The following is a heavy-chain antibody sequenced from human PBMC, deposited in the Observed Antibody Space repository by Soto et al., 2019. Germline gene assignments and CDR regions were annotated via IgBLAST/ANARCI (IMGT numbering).Heavy chain of an antibody. J-gene: IGHJ5*02. V-gene: IGHV4-4*02. CDR2: IYHSGST. Sequence: QVQLQESGPGLVKPSGTLSLTCAVSGGSISSSNWWSWVRQPPGKGLEWIGEIYHSGSTNYNPSLKSRVTLTGDKAKNQFSLKLSSVTGADTAVDYCARDYMVRGVMRRFDPWGQGTLVTVSS. D-gene: IGHD3-10*01. CDR3: ARDYMVRGVMRRFDP. CDR1: GGSISSSNW.